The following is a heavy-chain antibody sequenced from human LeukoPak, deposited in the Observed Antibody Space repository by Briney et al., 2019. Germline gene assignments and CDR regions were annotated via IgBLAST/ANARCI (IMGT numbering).Heavy chain of an antibody. CDR2: IRSKVYGGTP. CDR1: GFTFGDYA. CDR3: SRDQTPYY. V-gene: IGHV3-49*04. J-gene: IGHJ4*02. Sequence: GGSLRLSCITSGFTFGDYAMTWVRQAPGKGLEWVGFIRSKVYGGTPEYAASVKGRFTISRSDSKGIAYLQMNSLKTEDTAVYYCSRDQTPYYWGQGTLVTVSS.